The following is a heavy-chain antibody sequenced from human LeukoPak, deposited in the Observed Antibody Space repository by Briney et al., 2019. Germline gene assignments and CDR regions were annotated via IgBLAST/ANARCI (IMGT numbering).Heavy chain of an antibody. Sequence: ASVKVSCKASGYTFTGYYMHWVRQAPGQGLEWMGWINPNSGGTNYAQKFQGRVTMTRDTSISTAYMELGRLRSDDTAVYYCARTIAVAGTIYYYYYMDVWGKGTTVTVSS. J-gene: IGHJ6*03. CDR3: ARTIAVAGTIYYYYYMDV. V-gene: IGHV1-2*02. CDR1: GYTFTGYY. CDR2: INPNSGGT. D-gene: IGHD6-19*01.